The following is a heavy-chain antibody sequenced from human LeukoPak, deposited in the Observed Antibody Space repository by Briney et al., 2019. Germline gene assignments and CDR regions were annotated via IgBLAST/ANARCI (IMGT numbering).Heavy chain of an antibody. V-gene: IGHV3-23*01. J-gene: IGHJ4*02. Sequence: GGSLRLSCAASGFTFSSYAMNWVRQAPGKGPEWVSTISDNGGSTYYADSVKGRFTISRDNSKNTLYLQVNSLRAEDTAVYYCAKDLIPSVVWGQGTLVTVSS. D-gene: IGHD5/OR15-5a*01. CDR1: GFTFSSYA. CDR3: AKDLIPSVV. CDR2: ISDNGGST.